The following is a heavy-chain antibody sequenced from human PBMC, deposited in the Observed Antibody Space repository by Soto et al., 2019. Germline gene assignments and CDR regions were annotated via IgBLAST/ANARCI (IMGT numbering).Heavy chain of an antibody. CDR2: TYYRSKWYS. D-gene: IGHD1-20*01. CDR3: ARDPGDNWNYVDY. V-gene: IGHV6-1*01. J-gene: IGHJ4*02. CDR1: VDIVSSNSAV. Sequence: SQTLSLTCAISVDIVSSNSAVWNCIRQSRSRGLEWLGRTYYRSKWYSDYAVSVKSRITINPDTSKNQFSLQLNSVTPEDTAVYYCARDPGDNWNYVDYWGQGTLVTVSS.